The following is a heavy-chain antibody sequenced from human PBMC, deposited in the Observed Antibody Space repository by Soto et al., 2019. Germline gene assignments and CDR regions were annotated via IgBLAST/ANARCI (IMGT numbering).Heavy chain of an antibody. J-gene: IGHJ4*02. CDR3: GRGEVDRYNWNYGIDY. D-gene: IGHD1-7*01. CDR2: IYYSGNT. V-gene: IGHV4-59*01. CDR1: GGSISSYY. Sequence: PSETLSLTCTVSGGSISSYYWSWLRQPPGKGLEWIGYIYYSGNTNYNPSLKSRVTISVDTSKNQFSLKLSSVTAADTAVYYCGRGEVDRYNWNYGIDYWGQGTRVTVSS.